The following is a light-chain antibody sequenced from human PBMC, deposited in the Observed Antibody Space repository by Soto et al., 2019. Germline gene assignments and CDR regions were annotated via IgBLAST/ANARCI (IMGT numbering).Light chain of an antibody. CDR1: QTISSY. CDR3: QQSYSARPFT. CDR2: AAI. Sequence: DIQMTQSPSSLSASVGDRVTITCRASQTISSYLNWYQQKPGKAPKLLIYAAITLQSGVPSRFSGSVSGTDFTLTISSLQPEDFATYYCQQSYSARPFTFGPGTKVDIK. V-gene: IGKV1-39*01. J-gene: IGKJ3*01.